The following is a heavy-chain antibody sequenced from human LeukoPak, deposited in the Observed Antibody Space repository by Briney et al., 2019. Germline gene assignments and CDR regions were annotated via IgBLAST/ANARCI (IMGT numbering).Heavy chain of an antibody. CDR3: ARDSAGYSSN. CDR2: INWNGGST. J-gene: IGHJ3*01. Sequence: GGSLRLSCAASGFTFDDYGMSCVRHAPGKGLEWVSGINWNGGSTGYADSVKGRFTISRDNAKNSLYLQMNSLRAEDTALYYCARDSAGYSSNWGQGTMVTVSS. D-gene: IGHD6-13*01. V-gene: IGHV3-20*04. CDR1: GFTFDDYG.